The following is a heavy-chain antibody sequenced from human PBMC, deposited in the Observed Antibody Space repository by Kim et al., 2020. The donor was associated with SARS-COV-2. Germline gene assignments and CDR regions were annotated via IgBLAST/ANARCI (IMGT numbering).Heavy chain of an antibody. CDR2: ISAYNGNT. D-gene: IGHD3-10*01. Sequence: ASVKVSCKASGYTFTSYGISWVRQAPGQGLEWMGWISAYNGNTNYAQKLQGRVTMTTDTSTSTAYMELRSLRSDDTAVYYCAAGQYGSGSYYNVGNYYGMDVWGQGTTVTVSS. CDR3: AAGQYGSGSYYNVGNYYGMDV. J-gene: IGHJ6*02. CDR1: GYTFTSYG. V-gene: IGHV1-18*01.